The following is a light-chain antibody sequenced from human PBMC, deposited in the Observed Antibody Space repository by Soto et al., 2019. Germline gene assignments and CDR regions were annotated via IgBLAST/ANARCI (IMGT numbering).Light chain of an antibody. CDR2: SIS. CDR3: HQYGISPPRT. V-gene: IGKV3-20*01. Sequence: EIVLTQSPGTLSLSLGERGTLSCRASQRFGSSNLAWYQQKPGQAPRLLIYSISSRATGIPDRFSGSGSGTEFTLTISRLEPEDFAVYYCHQYGISPPRTFGQGTKVDIK. CDR1: QRFGSSN. J-gene: IGKJ1*01.